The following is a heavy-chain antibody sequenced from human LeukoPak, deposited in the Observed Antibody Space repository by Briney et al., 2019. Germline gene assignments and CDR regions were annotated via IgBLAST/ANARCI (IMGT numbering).Heavy chain of an antibody. CDR1: GFTFSSYA. CDR3: ARATGCYYGSGSYGEIDY. Sequence: AGGSLRLSCAASGFTFSSYAMSWVRQAPGKGLEWVSAISGSGGSTYYADSVKGRFTISRENAKNSLYLQMNSLRAEDTAVYYCARATGCYYGSGSYGEIDYWGQGTLVTVSS. D-gene: IGHD3-10*01. CDR2: ISGSGGST. J-gene: IGHJ4*02. V-gene: IGHV3-23*01.